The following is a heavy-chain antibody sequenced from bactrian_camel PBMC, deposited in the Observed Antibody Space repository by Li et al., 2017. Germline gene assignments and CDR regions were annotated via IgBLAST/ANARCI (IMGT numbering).Heavy chain of an antibody. Sequence: QLVESGGGLVQPGGSLTLSCAASGYPFSAYTMYWVRQAPGKGLEWVSTIDSGGTTYYADSVKGRFTISRDNAKNTLYLQLNSLKTEDTAMYYCARSWSGFFDSGNWGQGTQVTVS. D-gene: IGHD6*01. CDR1: GYPFSAYT. V-gene: IGHV3S1*01. CDR3: ARSWSGFFDSGN. CDR2: IDSGGTT. J-gene: IGHJ4*01.